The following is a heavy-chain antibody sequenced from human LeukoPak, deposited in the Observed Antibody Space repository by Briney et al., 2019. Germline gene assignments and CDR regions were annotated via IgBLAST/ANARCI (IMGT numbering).Heavy chain of an antibody. CDR3: ARDGQSMARYAMDV. D-gene: IGHD6-6*01. J-gene: IGHJ6*04. CDR1: GFIFSNNA. V-gene: IGHV3-33*01. CDR2: VWSDGSNK. Sequence: PGGSLRLSCEVSGFIFSNNAMHWVRQAPGKGLEWVAQVWSDGSNKYYADSVKGRFTISRDNSKNSLYLQMNSLRAEDTAIYHCARDGQSMARYAMDVWGKGTTVIVSS.